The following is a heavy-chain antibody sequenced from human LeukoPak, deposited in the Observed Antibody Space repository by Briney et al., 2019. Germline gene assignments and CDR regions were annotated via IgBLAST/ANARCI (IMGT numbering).Heavy chain of an antibody. D-gene: IGHD5-18*01. V-gene: IGHV4-61*05. Sequence: SETLSLTCTVSGGSNSSSSYYWGWIRQPPGKGLEWIGYIYYSGNTNYNPSLKSRVTISVDTSKNQFSLKLTSVTAADTAAYYCARTTEGGYTYGYFYYYYMDVWGKGTTVTISS. CDR1: GGSNSSSSYY. CDR2: IYYSGNT. J-gene: IGHJ6*03. CDR3: ARTTEGGYTYGYFYYYYMDV.